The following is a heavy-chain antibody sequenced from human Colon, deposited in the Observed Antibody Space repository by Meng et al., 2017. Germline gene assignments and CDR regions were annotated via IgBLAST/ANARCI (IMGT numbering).Heavy chain of an antibody. D-gene: IGHD3-16*01. J-gene: IGHJ4*02. CDR3: ASLGLSGGTIDY. Sequence: GGSLRLSCAASGFTFKTYWMHWIRQVPGKGPVWVSRISSEGSMTYYADSVKGRFTISRDNAKNTLYLQMPSLTVEDTAVYYCASLGLSGGTIDYWGQGTLVTVSS. V-gene: IGHV3-74*01. CDR2: ISSEGSMT. CDR1: GFTFKTYW.